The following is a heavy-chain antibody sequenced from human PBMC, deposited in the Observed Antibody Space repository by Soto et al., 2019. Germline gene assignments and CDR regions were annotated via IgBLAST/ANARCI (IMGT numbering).Heavy chain of an antibody. V-gene: IGHV4-4*02. Sequence: PSETLSLTCAVSGDSVSSSSCWSWVRQDPGKGLEWIGEIYHSGTFNYNPSLASRVSVSVDKSRNQLSLNLKSVTAADTAVYYCVRSVPAATWQYSGMDVWGQGTTVTVSS. CDR1: GDSVSSSSC. CDR3: VRSVPAATWQYSGMDV. CDR2: IYHSGTF. D-gene: IGHD2-2*01. J-gene: IGHJ6*02.